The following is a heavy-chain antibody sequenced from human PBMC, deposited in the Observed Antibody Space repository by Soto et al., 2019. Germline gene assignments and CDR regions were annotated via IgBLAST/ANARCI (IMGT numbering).Heavy chain of an antibody. D-gene: IGHD6-13*01. Sequence: PGGSLRLSCAASGFTFSNYGMSWVRQAPGKGLEWVSVISDGGGSTFYADSVKGRFTISRDNSKNTLYLQMNSLRAGDTAVYYCARELLYSSSSGGMDVWGQGTTVTVSS. V-gene: IGHV3-23*01. CDR3: ARELLYSSSSGGMDV. J-gene: IGHJ6*02. CDR1: GFTFSNYG. CDR2: ISDGGGST.